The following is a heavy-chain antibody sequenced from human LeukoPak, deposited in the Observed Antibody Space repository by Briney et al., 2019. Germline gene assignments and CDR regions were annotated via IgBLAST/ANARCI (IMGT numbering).Heavy chain of an antibody. CDR3: ARLFYYGSGKSYMDV. J-gene: IGHJ6*03. Sequence: ASVKVSCKASGYTFTGYYMHWVRQAPGQGLEWMGWINPNSGGTNYAQKFQGRVTMTRDTSISTAYLQWSSLKASDTAMYYCARLFYYGSGKSYMDVWGKGTTVTISS. D-gene: IGHD3-10*01. V-gene: IGHV1-2*02. CDR2: INPNSGGT. CDR1: GYTFTGYY.